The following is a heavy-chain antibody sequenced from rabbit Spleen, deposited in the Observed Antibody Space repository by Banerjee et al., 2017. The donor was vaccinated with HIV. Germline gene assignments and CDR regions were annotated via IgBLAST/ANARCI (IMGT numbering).Heavy chain of an antibody. V-gene: IGHV1S45*01. D-gene: IGHD4-2*01. CDR3: ARDSAGREDFNL. CDR2: IDIGRRSTT. J-gene: IGHJ4*01. CDR1: GFSFSDRDV. Sequence: QEQLVESGGGLVQPEGSLTLTCKASGFSFSDRDVMCWVRQAPGKGLEWIACIDIGRRSTTYYANWAKGRFTISRTSSTRVTLQMTSLTAADTATYFCARDSAGREDFNLWGQGTLVTVS.